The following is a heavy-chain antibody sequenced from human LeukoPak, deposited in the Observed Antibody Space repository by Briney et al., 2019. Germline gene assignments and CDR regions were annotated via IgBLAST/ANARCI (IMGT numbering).Heavy chain of an antibody. J-gene: IGHJ1*01. D-gene: IGHD2-21*02. CDR2: INPNSGGT. Sequence: ASVKVSCKASGYTFTGYYMHWVRQASGQGLEWMGRINPNSGGTNYAQKFQGRVTMTRDTSISTAYMELSRLRSDDTAVYYCARGPEVVTAIYEYFQHWGQGTLVTVSS. V-gene: IGHV1-2*06. CDR1: GYTFTGYY. CDR3: ARGPEVVTAIYEYFQH.